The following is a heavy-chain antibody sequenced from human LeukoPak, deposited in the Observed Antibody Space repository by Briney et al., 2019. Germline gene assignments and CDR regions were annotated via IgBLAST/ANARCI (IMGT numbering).Heavy chain of an antibody. CDR3: ARDEYDYVWGSYRSGFGY. CDR1: GFTFSSYG. J-gene: IGHJ4*02. Sequence: GGSLRLSCAASGFTFSSYGMHWVRQAPGKGLEWEAVIWYDGSNKYYADSVKGRFTISRDNSKNTLYLQMNSLRAEDTAVYYCARDEYDYVWGSYRSGFGYWGQGTLVTVSS. V-gene: IGHV3-33*01. CDR2: IWYDGSNK. D-gene: IGHD3-16*02.